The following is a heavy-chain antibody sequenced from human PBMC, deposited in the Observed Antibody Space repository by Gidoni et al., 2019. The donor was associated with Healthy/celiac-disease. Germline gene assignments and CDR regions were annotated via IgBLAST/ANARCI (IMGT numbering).Heavy chain of an antibody. V-gene: IGHV3-9*01. CDR1: GFTFDDYA. CDR2: ISWNSGSI. D-gene: IGHD3-3*01. CDR3: AKDMIRRPTYYDFWSGYYTGAFDI. Sequence: EVQLVESGGGLVQPGRSLRLSCAASGFTFDDYAMHWVRQAPGKGLEWVSGISWNSGSIGYADSVKGRFTISRDNAKNSLYLQMNSLRAEDTALYYCAKDMIRRPTYYDFWSGYYTGAFDIWGQGTMVTVSS. J-gene: IGHJ3*02.